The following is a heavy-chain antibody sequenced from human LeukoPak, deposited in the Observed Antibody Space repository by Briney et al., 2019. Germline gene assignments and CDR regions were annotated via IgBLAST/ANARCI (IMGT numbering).Heavy chain of an antibody. CDR2: ISGSGGTT. Sequence: HHGGSLRLSCAASGFTFSSYAMNWVRQAPGKGLQWVSAISGSGGTTYYTDSVKGRFTTSRDNSKNTLYLHMNSLRAEDTAVYYCSGGGIPAPQNAEYSQHWGQGTLVTVSS. V-gene: IGHV3-23*01. J-gene: IGHJ1*01. CDR3: SGGGIPAPQNAEYSQH. D-gene: IGHD1-1*01. CDR1: GFTFSSYA.